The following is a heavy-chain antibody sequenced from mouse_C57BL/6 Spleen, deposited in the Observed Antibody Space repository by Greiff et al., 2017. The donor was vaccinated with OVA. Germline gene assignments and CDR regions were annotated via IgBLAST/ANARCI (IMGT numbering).Heavy chain of an antibody. V-gene: IGHV3-6*01. D-gene: IGHD1-1*02. CDR2: ISYDGSN. J-gene: IGHJ4*01. CDR1: GYSITSGYY. CDR3: ARDNMGAMDY. Sequence: ESGPGLVKPSQSLSLTCSVTGYSITSGYYWNWIRQFPGNKLEWMGYISYDGSNYYNPSLKNRISITRDTSKNQFFLKLNSVTTEDTATYYGARDNMGAMDYWGQGTSVTVSS.